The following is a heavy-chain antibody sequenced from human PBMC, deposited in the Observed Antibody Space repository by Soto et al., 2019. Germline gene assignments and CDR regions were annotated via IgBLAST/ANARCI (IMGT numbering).Heavy chain of an antibody. CDR1: GYTLTELS. CDR2: FDPEDGET. V-gene: IGHV1-24*01. Sequence: ASVKVSCKVSGYTLTELSMHWVLQAPGKGLEWMGGFDPEDGETIYAQKFQGRVTMTEDTSTDTAYMELSSLRSEDTAVYYCATAGSTMVRGVKFYYYYYYGMDVWGQGTTVTVSS. D-gene: IGHD3-10*01. J-gene: IGHJ6*02. CDR3: ATAGSTMVRGVKFYYYYYYGMDV.